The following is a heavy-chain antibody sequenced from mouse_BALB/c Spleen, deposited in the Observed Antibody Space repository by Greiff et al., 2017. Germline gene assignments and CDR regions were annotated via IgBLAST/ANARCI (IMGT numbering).Heavy chain of an antibody. V-gene: IGHV3-6*02. CDR3: ASGRDGYFQGWFAY. CDR1: GYSITSGYY. J-gene: IGHJ3*01. CDR2: ISYDGSN. D-gene: IGHD2-3*01. Sequence: EVQLQESGPGLVKPSQSLSLTCSVTGYSITSGYYWNWIRQSPGNKLEWMGYISYDGSNNYNPSLKNRISITRDTSKNQFFLKLNSVTTEDTATYSCASGRDGYFQGWFAYWGQGTLVTVSA.